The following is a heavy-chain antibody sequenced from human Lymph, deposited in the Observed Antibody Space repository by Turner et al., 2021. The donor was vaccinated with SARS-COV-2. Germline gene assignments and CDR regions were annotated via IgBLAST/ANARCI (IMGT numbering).Heavy chain of an antibody. D-gene: IGHD3-10*01. J-gene: IGHJ3*02. Sequence: EVQLVASGGGLVQAGGSVRLSCAAFGIICSRNYMSGVGQAVGKGLEWVSVIYSGGSTYYADSVKGIFTISRDNSKNTLYIQMSSMRAVDTAVYYCARDFREGAFDIWGQGTMGTISS. CDR1: GIICSRNY. CDR3: ARDFREGAFDI. CDR2: IYSGGST. V-gene: IGHV3-66*01.